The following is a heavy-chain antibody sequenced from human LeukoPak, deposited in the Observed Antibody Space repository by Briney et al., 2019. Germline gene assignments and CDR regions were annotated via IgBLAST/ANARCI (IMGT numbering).Heavy chain of an antibody. CDR2: INGDGTTT. J-gene: IGHJ4*02. CDR1: GFTLSTHW. V-gene: IGHV3-74*01. Sequence: GGSLRLSCAASGFTLSTHWMHWVRQAPGKGLVWVSRINGDGTTTSYADSVKGRFAISRVNAKSTLYLEMDSLRAEDTAIYYCARRWYTGTYYYFDLWGQGTLVTVSS. D-gene: IGHD1-26*01. CDR3: ARRWYTGTYYYFDL.